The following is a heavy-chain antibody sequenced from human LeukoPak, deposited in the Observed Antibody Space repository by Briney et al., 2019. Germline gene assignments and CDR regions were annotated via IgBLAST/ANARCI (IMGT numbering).Heavy chain of an antibody. CDR1: GGSISSYY. CDR2: IYYSGST. D-gene: IGHD6-13*01. Sequence: SETLSLTCTVSGGSISSYYLSWARQPPGKGLEWVGYIYYSGSTNYNPSLKSRVAISVDTSKNQFSLKLSSVTAADTAVYYCAARRGSSWFFDYWGQGTLVTVSS. CDR3: AARRGSSWFFDY. V-gene: IGHV4-59*01. J-gene: IGHJ4*02.